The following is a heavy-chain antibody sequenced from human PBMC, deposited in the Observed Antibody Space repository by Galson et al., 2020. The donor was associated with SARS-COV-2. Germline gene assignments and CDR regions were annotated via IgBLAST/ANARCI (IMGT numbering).Heavy chain of an antibody. CDR2: ISYHGSNR. CDR1: GITFTNSV. Sequence: SCASSGITFTNSVIHWVRHAPGKGLEWVALISYHGSNRYYADSLEGRFTISRDKFRNTVVLEMNSLRTEDTAVYYCVKGGGDAGGGYFEYGGQGHRVIGTS. V-gene: IGHV3-30*18. D-gene: IGHD2-21*01. CDR3: VKGGGDAGGGYFEY. J-gene: IGHJ4*02.